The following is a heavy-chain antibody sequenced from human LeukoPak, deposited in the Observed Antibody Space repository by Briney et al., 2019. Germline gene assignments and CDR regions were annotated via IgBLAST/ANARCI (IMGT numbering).Heavy chain of an antibody. CDR3: ARLGFGELPGFDP. CDR1: SGSISSSTYY. Sequence: SETLSLTCTVSSGSISSSTYYWGWIRQPPGKGLEWIGTIYYTGSTYYNPSLKSRVTISVDTSKNQFSLKLSSVTAADTAVYYCARLGFGELPGFDPWGQGTLVTVSS. J-gene: IGHJ5*02. V-gene: IGHV4-39*07. CDR2: IYYTGST. D-gene: IGHD3-10*01.